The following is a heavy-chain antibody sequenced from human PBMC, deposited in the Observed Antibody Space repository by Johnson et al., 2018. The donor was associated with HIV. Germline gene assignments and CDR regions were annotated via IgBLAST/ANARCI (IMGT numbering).Heavy chain of an antibody. CDR1: GFTFSSYG. CDR2: ISYDGSNK. Sequence: QVLLLESGGGVVQPGRSLRLSCAASGFTFSSYGMHWVRQAPGKWLEWVAVISYDGSNKYYADSVKGRFTISRDNSKNTLYLQMNSLRAEDTAVYYCAKDLFYGSGSWGAFDIWGQGTMVTVSS. J-gene: IGHJ3*02. CDR3: AKDLFYGSGSWGAFDI. V-gene: IGHV3-30*18. D-gene: IGHD3-10*01.